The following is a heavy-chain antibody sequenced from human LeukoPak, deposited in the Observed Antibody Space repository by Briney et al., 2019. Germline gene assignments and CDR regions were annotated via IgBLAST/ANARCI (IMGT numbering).Heavy chain of an antibody. V-gene: IGHV1-2*02. CDR2: INPNRGGT. CDR1: GYTFTGYY. D-gene: IGHD2-2*01. J-gene: IGHJ3*02. Sequence: GASVKVSCKASGYTFTGYYIHWVRQAPGQGLEWMGWINPNRGGTNYAQKFQGRVTMTRDTSISTAYMELSRLRSDDTAVYYCARAHQLLRDHDAFDIWGQGTMVTVSS. CDR3: ARAHQLLRDHDAFDI.